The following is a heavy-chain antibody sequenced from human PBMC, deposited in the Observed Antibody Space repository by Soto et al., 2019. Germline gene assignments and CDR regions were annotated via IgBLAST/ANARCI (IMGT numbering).Heavy chain of an antibody. CDR1: GGSISSYY. J-gene: IGHJ6*02. V-gene: IGHV4-59*01. CDR2: IYYSGST. D-gene: IGHD2-21*01. Sequence: SETLSLTCTVSGGSISSYYWSWIRQPPGKGLEWIGYIYYSGSTNYNPSLKSRVTISVDTSKNQFSLKLSSVTAADTAVYYCARGYHPMIGVYYYGMDVWGQGTTVTVS. CDR3: ARGYHPMIGVYYYGMDV.